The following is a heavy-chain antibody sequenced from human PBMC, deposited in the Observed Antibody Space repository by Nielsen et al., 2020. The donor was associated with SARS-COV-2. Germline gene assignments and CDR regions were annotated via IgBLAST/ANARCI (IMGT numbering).Heavy chain of an antibody. CDR2: IYYSGST. Sequence: SETLSLTCTVSGGSISSYYWSWIRQPPGKGLERIGYIYYSGSTNYNPSLKSRVTISVDTSKNQFSLKLSSVTAADTAVYYCARAGYCSSTSCYDWFDPWGQGTLVTVSS. V-gene: IGHV4-59*01. CDR3: ARAGYCSSTSCYDWFDP. D-gene: IGHD2-2*01. CDR1: GGSISSYY. J-gene: IGHJ5*02.